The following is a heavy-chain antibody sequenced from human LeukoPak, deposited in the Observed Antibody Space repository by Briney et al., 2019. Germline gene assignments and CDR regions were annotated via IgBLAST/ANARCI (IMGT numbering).Heavy chain of an antibody. CDR2: ISGSGGST. Sequence: GGSLRLSCAASGFTFSSYSMNWVRQAPGKGLEWVSAISGSGGSTYYADSVKGRFTISRDNSKNTLYLQMNSLRAEDTAVYYCAKDSPYYDFWSGYDYFDYWGQGTLVTVSS. V-gene: IGHV3-23*01. CDR3: AKDSPYYDFWSGYDYFDY. CDR1: GFTFSSYS. J-gene: IGHJ4*02. D-gene: IGHD3-3*01.